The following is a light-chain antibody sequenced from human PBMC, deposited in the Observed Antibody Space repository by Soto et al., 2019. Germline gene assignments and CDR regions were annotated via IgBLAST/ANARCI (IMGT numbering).Light chain of an antibody. CDR2: EVN. CDR3: SSYSSNNILSYV. Sequence: QSVLTQPASVSGAPEQSITISCTGTSNDVGGYKYVSWYQQRPGTAPKLIMFEVNNRPSGVSDRFSGSRSANTASLTISGLQAQDEADYYCSSYSSNNILSYVFGTGTKLTVL. J-gene: IGLJ1*01. V-gene: IGLV2-14*03. CDR1: SNDVGGYKY.